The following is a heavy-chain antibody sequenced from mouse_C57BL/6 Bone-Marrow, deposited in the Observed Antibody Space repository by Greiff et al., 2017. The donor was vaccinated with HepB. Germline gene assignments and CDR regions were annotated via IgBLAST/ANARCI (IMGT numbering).Heavy chain of an antibody. J-gene: IGHJ2*01. CDR3: ARWYGSTFDY. CDR2: IDPSDSYT. Sequence: QVQLQQPGAELVMPGASVKLSCKASGYTFTSYWMHWVKQRPGQGLEWIGEIDPSDSYTNYNQKFKGKSTLTVDKSSSTAYMQLSCLTSEASAVYYCARWYGSTFDYWGQGTTLTVSS. V-gene: IGHV1-69*01. CDR1: GYTFTSYW. D-gene: IGHD1-1*01.